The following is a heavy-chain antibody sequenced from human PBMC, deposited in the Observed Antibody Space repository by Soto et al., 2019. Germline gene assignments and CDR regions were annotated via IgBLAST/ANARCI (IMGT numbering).Heavy chain of an antibody. J-gene: IGHJ6*02. Sequence: ASVKVSCKTSRYIFTGYYMHWVRQAPGQGLEWMGWINPNSGDTNYAQRFKGRVSMTSDTSINTAYLELSRLRPGDTAVFFCARSNSVYHYHAMDDWGQGTTVTVSS. CDR3: ARSNSVYHYHAMDD. V-gene: IGHV1-2*02. CDR2: INPNSGDT. CDR1: RYIFTGYY. D-gene: IGHD2-2*02.